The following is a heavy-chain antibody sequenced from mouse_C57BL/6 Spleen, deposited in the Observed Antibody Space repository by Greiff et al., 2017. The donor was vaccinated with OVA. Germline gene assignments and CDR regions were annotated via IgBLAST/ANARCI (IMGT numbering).Heavy chain of an antibody. CDR2: IYPGGGYT. J-gene: IGHJ2*01. D-gene: IGHD3-2*02. CDR1: GYTFTNYW. Sequence: QVQLQQSGAELVRPGTSVEMSCKASGYTFTNYWIGWAKQRPGHGLEWIGDIYPGGGYTNYNEKFKGKATLTADKSSSTAYMQFSSLTSEDSAIYYCAREGTAQAHFDYWGQGTTLTVSS. CDR3: AREGTAQAHFDY. V-gene: IGHV1-63*01.